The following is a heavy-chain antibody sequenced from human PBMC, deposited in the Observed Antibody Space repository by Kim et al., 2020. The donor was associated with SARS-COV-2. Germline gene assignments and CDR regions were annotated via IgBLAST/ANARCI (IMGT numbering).Heavy chain of an antibody. CDR3: ASSFIDRGYGMDV. J-gene: IGHJ6*02. CDR1: GGTFSSYA. Sequence: SVKVSCKASGGTFSSYAISWVRQAPGQGLEWMGGIIPIFGTANYAQKFQGRVTITADESTSTAYMELSSPRSEDTAVYYCASSFIDRGYGMDVWGQGTTVTVSS. CDR2: IIPIFGTA. V-gene: IGHV1-69*13. D-gene: IGHD3-10*01.